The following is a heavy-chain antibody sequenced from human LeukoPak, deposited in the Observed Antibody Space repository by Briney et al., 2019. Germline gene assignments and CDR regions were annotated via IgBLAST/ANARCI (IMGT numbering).Heavy chain of an antibody. CDR1: GFTFSSYW. J-gene: IGHJ4*02. V-gene: IGHV3-7*01. Sequence: GGSLRLSCAASGFTFSSYWMSWVRQAPGKGLEWVANIKQDGSEKYYVDSVKGRFTISRDNAKNSLYLQMNSLRAEDTAVYYCARVSDDSSGFFDYWGQGTLVTVSS. CDR2: IKQDGSEK. CDR3: ARVSDDSSGFFDY. D-gene: IGHD3-22*01.